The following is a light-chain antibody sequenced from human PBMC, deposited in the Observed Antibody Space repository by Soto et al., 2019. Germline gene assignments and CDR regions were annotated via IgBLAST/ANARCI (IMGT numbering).Light chain of an antibody. CDR2: DAS. Sequence: EIVLTQSPATLSLSPGERATLSCRASQSVSSYLAWYQQKPGQAPRLLIYDASNRATGIPARFSASGSGTDFTITISGLEPADFAVYYCQQRSNGHAWTFGQGTKVEIK. V-gene: IGKV3-11*01. J-gene: IGKJ1*01. CDR3: QQRSNGHAWT. CDR1: QSVSSY.